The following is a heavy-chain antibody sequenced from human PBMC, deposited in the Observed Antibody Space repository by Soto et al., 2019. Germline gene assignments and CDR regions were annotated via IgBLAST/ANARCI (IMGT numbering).Heavy chain of an antibody. CDR1: GFTFTRHW. Sequence: VQLVESGGGLVRPGGSLRLSCAASGFTFTRHWMTWVRQAPGKGLEWVANIKEDGRETFYLDSVKGRFTISRENIKNSLFLQLNSVRVEASAGYYCARSQYRLEFWSGWACDLWGQGVLVTVSS. D-gene: IGHD3-3*01. CDR2: IKEDGRET. V-gene: IGHV3-7*01. CDR3: ARSQYRLEFWSGWACDL. J-gene: IGHJ5*02.